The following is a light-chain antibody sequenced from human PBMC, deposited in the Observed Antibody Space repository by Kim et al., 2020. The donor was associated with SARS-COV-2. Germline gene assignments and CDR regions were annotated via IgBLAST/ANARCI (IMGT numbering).Light chain of an antibody. V-gene: IGKV1-27*01. Sequence: SACVGDRVTIICRASQGIGNYLAWYHQKPGRVPELLIYSISTLQSGVPSRFSGSGCGTDFTLTISSLQPEDAAIYYCLKYDGDPYTFGQGTKLEI. CDR1: QGIGNY. CDR2: SIS. CDR3: LKYDGDPYT. J-gene: IGKJ2*01.